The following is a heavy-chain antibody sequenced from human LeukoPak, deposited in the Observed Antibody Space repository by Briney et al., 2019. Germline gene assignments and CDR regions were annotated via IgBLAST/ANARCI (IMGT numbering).Heavy chain of an antibody. J-gene: IGHJ4*02. CDR2: ISSSGSTI. V-gene: IGHV3-48*03. CDR3: AREEDSGGYYVAPMGY. D-gene: IGHD3-22*01. Sequence: TGGSLRLSCAASGFTFSSYEMNWVRQAPGKGLEGVSCISSSGSTIYYADSVKGRFTISRDNAKNSLYLQMNSQRAEDTAVYYCAREEDSGGYYVAPMGYWGQGTLVTVSS. CDR1: GFTFSSYE.